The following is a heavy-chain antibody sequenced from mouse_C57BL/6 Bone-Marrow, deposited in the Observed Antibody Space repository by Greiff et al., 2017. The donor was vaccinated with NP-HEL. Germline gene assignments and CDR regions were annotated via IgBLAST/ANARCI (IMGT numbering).Heavy chain of an antibody. Sequence: EVQLVESGAELVRPGASVKLSCTASGFNIKDDYMHWVKQRPEQGLEWIGWIDPENGDTEYASKFQGKATITADTSSNTAYLQLSSLTSEDTAVYYCTTEGGDYWGQGTSVTVSS. CDR3: TTEGGDY. CDR1: GFNIKDDY. V-gene: IGHV14-4*01. J-gene: IGHJ4*01. CDR2: IDPENGDT.